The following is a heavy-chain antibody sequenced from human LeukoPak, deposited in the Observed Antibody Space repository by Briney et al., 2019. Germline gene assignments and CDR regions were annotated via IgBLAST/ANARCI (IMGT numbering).Heavy chain of an antibody. J-gene: IGHJ4*02. CDR2: ICSSGGCT. CDR3: AKTTVGYSSGRYPGWPADC. V-gene: IGHV3-23*01. Sequence: HPGGSLRLSCEASGFTFNTYAIYWVRQAPGKGLEWVSGICSSGGCTYYADSVKGRFTISRDNSKYTVYLQMNSLTADDTAVYYCAKTTVGYSSGRYPGWPADCWGQGTLVTVSS. D-gene: IGHD6-19*01. CDR1: GFTFNTYA.